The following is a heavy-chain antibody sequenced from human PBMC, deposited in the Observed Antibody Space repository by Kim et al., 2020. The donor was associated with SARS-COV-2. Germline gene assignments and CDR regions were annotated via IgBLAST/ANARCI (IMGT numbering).Heavy chain of an antibody. D-gene: IGHD3-10*01. CDR3: ARALVPYGSGPELEIGY. CDR2: ISYDGSNK. J-gene: IGHJ4*02. CDR1: GFTFSSYA. Sequence: GGSLRLSCAASGFTFSSYAMHWVRQAPGKGLEWVAVISYDGSNKYYADSVKGRFTISRDNSKNTLYLQMNSLRAEDTAVYYCARALVPYGSGPELEIGYWGQGTLVTVSS. V-gene: IGHV3-30*04.